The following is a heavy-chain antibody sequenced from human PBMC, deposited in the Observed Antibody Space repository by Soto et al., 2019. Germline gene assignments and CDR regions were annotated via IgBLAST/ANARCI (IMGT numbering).Heavy chain of an antibody. J-gene: IGHJ5*02. CDR2: IIPIFGTA. V-gene: IGHV1-69*13. D-gene: IGHD6-13*01. CDR1: GGTFSSYA. Sequence: SVKVSCKASGGTFSSYAISWVRQAPGQGLEWMGGIIPIFGTANYAQKFQGRVTITADESTSTAYMELSSLRSEDTAVYYCARNGHSSSWSANWFDPWGQGTQVTVSS. CDR3: ARNGHSSSWSANWFDP.